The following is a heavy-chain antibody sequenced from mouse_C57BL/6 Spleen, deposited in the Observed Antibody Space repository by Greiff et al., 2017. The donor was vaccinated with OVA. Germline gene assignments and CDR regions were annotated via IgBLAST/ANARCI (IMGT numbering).Heavy chain of an antibody. J-gene: IGHJ3*01. Sequence: QVQLQQPGAELVRPGTSVKLSCKASGYTFTSYWMHWVKQRPGQGLEWIGVIDPSDSYTNYNQKFKGKATLTVDTSSSTAYMQLSSLTSEDSAVYYCAYGYDGGAWFAYWGQGTLVTVSA. CDR2: IDPSDSYT. V-gene: IGHV1-59*01. CDR3: AYGYDGGAWFAY. CDR1: GYTFTSYW. D-gene: IGHD2-2*01.